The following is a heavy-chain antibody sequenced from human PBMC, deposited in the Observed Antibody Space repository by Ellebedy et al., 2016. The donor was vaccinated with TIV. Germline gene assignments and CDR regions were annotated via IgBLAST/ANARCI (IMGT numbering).Heavy chain of an antibody. CDR1: GFTFDDYT. D-gene: IGHD5-12*01. J-gene: IGHJ4*02. CDR3: AKFSGRDFRKYYLDS. V-gene: IGHV3-9*01. CDR2: ISWNSGKI. Sequence: SLKISCAASGFTFDDYTMHWVRQVPGKGLEWVSGISWNSGKIGYADSVKGRFTISRDNAKNSLYLQMSSLRAEDTAVYYCAKFSGRDFRKYYLDSWGQGTLVTVSS.